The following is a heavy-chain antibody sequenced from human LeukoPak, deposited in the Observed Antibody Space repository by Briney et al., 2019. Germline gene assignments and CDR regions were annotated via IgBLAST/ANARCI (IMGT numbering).Heavy chain of an antibody. V-gene: IGHV4-30-4*01. D-gene: IGHD1-26*01. CDR3: ARMGDFNGFY. CDR2: IYYTGST. Sequence: SQTLSLTCSVSGGSINSGAYYRGWIRQPPGKGLEWTGSIYYTGSTYYNPSLKSRVSISVDTSKNQFSLKLSSVTAADTAVYYCARMGDFNGFYWGQGTLVTVS. J-gene: IGHJ4*02. CDR1: GGSINSGAYY.